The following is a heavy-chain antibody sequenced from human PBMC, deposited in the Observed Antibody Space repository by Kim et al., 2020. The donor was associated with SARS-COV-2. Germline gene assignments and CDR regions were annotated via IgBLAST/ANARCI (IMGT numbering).Heavy chain of an antibody. D-gene: IGHD1-7*01. CDR1: GFTFSSYA. J-gene: IGHJ4*02. Sequence: GGSLRLSCAASGFTFSSYAMHWVRQAPGKGLEWVAVISYDGSNKYYADSVKGRFTISRDNSKNTLYLQMNSLRAEDTAVYYCARDTPHYNWNYGVVDYWGQGTLVTVSS. CDR3: ARDTPHYNWNYGVVDY. CDR2: ISYDGSNK. V-gene: IGHV3-30*04.